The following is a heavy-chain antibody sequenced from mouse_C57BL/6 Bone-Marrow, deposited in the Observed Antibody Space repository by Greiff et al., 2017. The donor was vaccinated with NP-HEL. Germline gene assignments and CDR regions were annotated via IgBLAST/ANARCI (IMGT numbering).Heavy chain of an antibody. V-gene: IGHV1-76*01. CDR3: ARRGYYYGSSLYAMDY. CDR1: GYTFTDYY. Sequence: QVQLQQSGAELVRPGASVKLSCKASGYTFTDYYINWVKQRPGQGLEWIARIYPGSGNTYYNEKFKGKATLTAEKSSSTAYMQLSSLTSEDSAVYFCARRGYYYGSSLYAMDYWGQGTSVTVSS. D-gene: IGHD1-1*01. CDR2: IYPGSGNT. J-gene: IGHJ4*01.